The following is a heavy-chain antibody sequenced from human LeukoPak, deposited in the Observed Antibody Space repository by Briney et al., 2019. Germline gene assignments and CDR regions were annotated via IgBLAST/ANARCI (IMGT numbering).Heavy chain of an antibody. J-gene: IGHJ4*02. D-gene: IGHD3-16*02. CDR2: IYYSGST. CDR3: ARVGLRLGELSFFDY. Sequence: SETLSLTCTVSGGSISGSSCFWGWIRQPPGKGLEWIGSIYYSGSTYYNPSLKSRVTISVDTSKNQFSLKLSSVTAADTAVYYCARVGLRLGELSFFDYWGQGTLVTVSS. CDR1: GGSISGSSCF. V-gene: IGHV4-39*07.